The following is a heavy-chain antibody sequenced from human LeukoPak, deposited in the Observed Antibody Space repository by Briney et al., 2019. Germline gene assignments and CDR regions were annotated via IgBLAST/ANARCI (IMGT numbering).Heavy chain of an antibody. D-gene: IGHD2-2*01. V-gene: IGHV3-7*01. CDR2: IKQDGSEK. CDR1: GFTFSSYW. Sequence: GSLRLSCAASGFTFSSYWMSWVRQAPGKGLEWVANIKQDGSEKYYVDSVKGRFTISRDNAKNSLFLQMNSLRAEGTAVYYCARDSPSSTSWGYWGQGTLVTVSS. CDR3: ARDSPSSTSWGY. J-gene: IGHJ4*02.